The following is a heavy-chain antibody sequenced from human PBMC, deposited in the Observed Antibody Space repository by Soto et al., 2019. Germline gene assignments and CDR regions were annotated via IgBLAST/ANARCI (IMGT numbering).Heavy chain of an antibody. V-gene: IGHV4-34*01. Sequence: PSETLSLTCAVYGGSFSGYYWSWIRQPPGKGLEWIGEINHSGSTNYNPSLKSRVTISVDTSKNQFSLKLSSVTTADTAVYYCVRGLGGDLRSGPDPWGQGTLVTVS. J-gene: IGHJ5*02. CDR3: VRGLGGDLRSGPDP. D-gene: IGHD2-15*01. CDR2: INHSGST. CDR1: GGSFSGYY.